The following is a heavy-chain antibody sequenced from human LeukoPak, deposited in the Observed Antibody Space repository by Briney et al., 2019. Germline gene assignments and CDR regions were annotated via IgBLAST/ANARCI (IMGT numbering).Heavy chain of an antibody. V-gene: IGHV1-2*06. J-gene: IGHJ3*02. CDR2: INPNSGGT. CDR1: RYTFTGYY. D-gene: IGHD3-10*01. Sequence: AAVKVSCKASRYTFTGYYMHWVRQAPGQGLEWMGRINPNSGGTNYAQKFQGRVTMTRDTSISTAYMELSRLRSDDTAVYYCASPRRNRKELLWFGETSHDAFDIWGQGTMVTVSS. CDR3: ASPRRNRKELLWFGETSHDAFDI.